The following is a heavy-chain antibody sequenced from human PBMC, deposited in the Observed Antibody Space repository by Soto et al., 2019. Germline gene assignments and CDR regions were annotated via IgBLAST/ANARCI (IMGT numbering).Heavy chain of an antibody. D-gene: IGHD6-19*01. CDR3: ARDPRMIAVARYYYGMDV. V-gene: IGHV3-53*01. Sequence: PGGSLRLSCAASGFTVSSNYMSWVRQAPGKGLEWVSVIYSGGSTYYADSVKGRFTISRDNSKNTLYLQMNSLRAEDTAVYYCARDPRMIAVARYYYGMDVWGQGTTVTSP. J-gene: IGHJ6*02. CDR1: GFTVSSNY. CDR2: IYSGGST.